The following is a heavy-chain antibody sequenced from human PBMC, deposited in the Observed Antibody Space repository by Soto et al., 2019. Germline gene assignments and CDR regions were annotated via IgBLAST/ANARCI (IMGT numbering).Heavy chain of an antibody. V-gene: IGHV4-59*12. Sequence: SETLSLTCTVSGGSISSYYWSWIRQPPGKGLEWIGYIYHSGSTNYNPSLKSRVTISVDTSKNQFSLKLSSVTAADTAVYYCARGQRYCSGGSCYRFDYWGQGTLVTVSS. D-gene: IGHD2-15*01. J-gene: IGHJ4*02. CDR1: GGSISSYY. CDR3: ARGQRYCSGGSCYRFDY. CDR2: IYHSGST.